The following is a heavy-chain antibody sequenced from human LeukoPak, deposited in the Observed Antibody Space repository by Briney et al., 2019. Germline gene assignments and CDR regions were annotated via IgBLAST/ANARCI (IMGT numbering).Heavy chain of an antibody. CDR3: AREVRIAASGRAFDM. CDR1: GFTFSSYT. J-gene: IGHJ3*02. CDR2: ICSSSSYT. Sequence: PGGSLRLSCAASGFTFSSYTMNWVRHAPGKGLERVSSICSSSSYTNYADSVKGRFTIYRDNAKNSLYLQMNSLRAEDTAVYYCAREVRIAASGRAFDMWGQGTMVTVSS. V-gene: IGHV3-21*01. D-gene: IGHD6-13*01.